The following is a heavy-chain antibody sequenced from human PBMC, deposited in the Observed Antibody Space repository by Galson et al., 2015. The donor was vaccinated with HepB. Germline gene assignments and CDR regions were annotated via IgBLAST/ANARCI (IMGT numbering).Heavy chain of an antibody. D-gene: IGHD3-3*01. Sequence: SLRLSCAASGFTFDDYAMHWVRQAPGKGLEWVSGISWNSGSIGYADSVKGRFTISRDNAKNSLYLQMNSLRAEDTALYYCAKAATRNYDFWSGYFYGMDVWGQGTTVTVSS. CDR2: ISWNSGSI. J-gene: IGHJ6*02. CDR1: GFTFDDYA. V-gene: IGHV3-9*01. CDR3: AKAATRNYDFWSGYFYGMDV.